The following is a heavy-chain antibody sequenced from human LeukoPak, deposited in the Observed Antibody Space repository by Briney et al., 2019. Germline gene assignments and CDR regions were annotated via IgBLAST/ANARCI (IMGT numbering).Heavy chain of an antibody. CDR1: GFTFSSYW. CDR2: ISSSGSTI. V-gene: IGHV3-48*04. Sequence: GGSLRLSCAASGFTFSSYWMSWVRQAPGKGLEWVSYISSSGSTIYYADSVKGRFTISRDNAKNSLYLQMNSLRAEDTAVYYCARDVSSSWYFNYGMDVWGQGTTVTVSS. D-gene: IGHD6-13*01. CDR3: ARDVSSSWYFNYGMDV. J-gene: IGHJ6*02.